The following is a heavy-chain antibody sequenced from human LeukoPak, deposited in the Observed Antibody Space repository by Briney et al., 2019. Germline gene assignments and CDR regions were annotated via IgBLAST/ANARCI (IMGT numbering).Heavy chain of an antibody. V-gene: IGHV4-61*02. CDR2: IYTSGST. J-gene: IGHJ6*02. CDR1: GGSISSSSYY. D-gene: IGHD3-10*01. Sequence: SETLSLTCTVSGGSISSSSYYWSWIRQPAGKGLEWIGRIYTSGSTNYNPSLKSRVTMSVDTSKNQFSLKLSSVTAADTAVYYCARDYSYYYGSGSYFRDNYGMDVWGQGTTVTVSS. CDR3: ARDYSYYYGSGSYFRDNYGMDV.